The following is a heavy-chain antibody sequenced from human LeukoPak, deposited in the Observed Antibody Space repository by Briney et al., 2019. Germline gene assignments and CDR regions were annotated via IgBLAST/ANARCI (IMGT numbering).Heavy chain of an antibody. J-gene: IGHJ4*02. CDR1: GFTFSTYS. Sequence: GGSLRLSCAASGFTFSTYSMNWVRQAPGKGLEWVSSISSSSSHIYYADSVGGRFTISRDNAKNSLYLQMNSLRDEDTAVYYCASHYYGSGKLENWGQGTLVTVSS. CDR3: ASHYYGSGKLEN. V-gene: IGHV3-21*01. D-gene: IGHD3-10*01. CDR2: ISSSSSHI.